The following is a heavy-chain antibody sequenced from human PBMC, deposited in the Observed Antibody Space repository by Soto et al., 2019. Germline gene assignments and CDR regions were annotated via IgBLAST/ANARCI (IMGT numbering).Heavy chain of an antibody. D-gene: IGHD3-3*01. Sequence: ASVKVSCKASGGTFSSYAISWVRQAPGQGLEWMGGIIPIFGTANYAQKFQGRVTITADESTSTAYMELSSLRSEDTAVYYCASRKGVVTNFDYWGQGTLVTVSS. CDR3: ASRKGVVTNFDY. J-gene: IGHJ4*02. V-gene: IGHV1-69*13. CDR2: IIPIFGTA. CDR1: GGTFSSYA.